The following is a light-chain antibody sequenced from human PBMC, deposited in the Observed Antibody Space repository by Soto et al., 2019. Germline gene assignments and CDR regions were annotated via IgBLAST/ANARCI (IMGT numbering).Light chain of an antibody. CDR3: QQYDNLPPYT. CDR2: DAS. V-gene: IGKV1-33*01. Sequence: DIQMTQSPSSLSASVGDRVTITCQASQDISNYLNWYQQKPGKAPKLLIYDASNLEIGVPSRFSGSGSGTDFTFTISSLQPEDMATYYCQQYDNLPPYTFGQGTKLEIK. J-gene: IGKJ2*01. CDR1: QDISNY.